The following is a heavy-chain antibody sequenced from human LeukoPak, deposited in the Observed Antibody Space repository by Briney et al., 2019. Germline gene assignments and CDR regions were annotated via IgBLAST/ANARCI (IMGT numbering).Heavy chain of an antibody. CDR1: AYTFTGYY. CDR2: INPNSGGT. CDR3: ARVSSASGYYCHY. Sequence: ASVKVSCKASAYTFTGYYMHWVRQAPGQGLEWMGRINPNSGGTNYAQKFQGRVTMTRDTSIGTAYMELSRLRSDDTAVYYCARVSSASGYYCHYWGQGTLVTVSS. V-gene: IGHV1-2*06. D-gene: IGHD3-22*01. J-gene: IGHJ4*02.